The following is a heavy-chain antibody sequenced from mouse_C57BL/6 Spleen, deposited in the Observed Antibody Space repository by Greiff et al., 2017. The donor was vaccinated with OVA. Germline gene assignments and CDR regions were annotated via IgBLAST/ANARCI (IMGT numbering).Heavy chain of an antibody. CDR1: GYTFTSYW. CDR2: INPSSGYT. D-gene: IGHD1-1*01. CDR3: ARLGKDYAMDY. Sequence: VQLQQSGAELAKPGASVKLSCKASGYTFTSYWMHWVKQRPGQGLEWIGYINPSSGYTKYNQKFKDKATLTADKSSRTAYMQLSSLTYEDSAVYYCARLGKDYAMDYWGQGTSVTVSS. V-gene: IGHV1-7*01. J-gene: IGHJ4*01.